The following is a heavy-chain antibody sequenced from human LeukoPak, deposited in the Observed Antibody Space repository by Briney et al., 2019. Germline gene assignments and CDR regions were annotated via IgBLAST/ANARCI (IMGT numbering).Heavy chain of an antibody. Sequence: TSETLSLTCTVSGGSISSYYWSWIRQPPGKGLEWVGYIYYSGSTNYNPSLKSRVTISVDTSKNQFSLKLSSVTAADTAVYYCARDDSSGYPGYFDYWGQGTLVTVSS. V-gene: IGHV4-59*01. D-gene: IGHD3-22*01. CDR2: IYYSGST. CDR3: ARDDSSGYPGYFDY. J-gene: IGHJ4*02. CDR1: GGSISSYY.